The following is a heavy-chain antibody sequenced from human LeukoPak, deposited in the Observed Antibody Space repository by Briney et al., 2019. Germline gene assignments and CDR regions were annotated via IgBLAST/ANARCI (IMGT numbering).Heavy chain of an antibody. J-gene: IGHJ6*02. CDR1: GGSISSYY. D-gene: IGHD2-15*01. CDR2: IYTSGST. Sequence: SETLSLTCTVSGGSISSYYWSWIRQPAGKGLEWIGRIYTSGSTNYNPSLKSRVTMSVDTSKNQFSLKLSSVTAADTAVYYCARDRVSSGGGSPPPLYYYYYGMDVWGQGTTVTVSS. V-gene: IGHV4-4*07. CDR3: ARDRVSSGGGSPPPLYYYYYGMDV.